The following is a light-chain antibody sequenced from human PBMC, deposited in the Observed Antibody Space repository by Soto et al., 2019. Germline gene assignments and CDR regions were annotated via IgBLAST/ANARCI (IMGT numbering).Light chain of an antibody. J-gene: IGKJ1*01. CDR2: DAS. CDR3: PQSYSTPWT. CDR1: QSVSGW. V-gene: IGKV1-39*01. Sequence: DIQMTQSPSTLSASVGDTFTVTCRASQSVSGWLAWYQQKPGEAPKLLIYDASALPSGVPSRFSGSGSGTDFTLTISSLQPEDFATYYCPQSYSTPWTFGQGTKVDIK.